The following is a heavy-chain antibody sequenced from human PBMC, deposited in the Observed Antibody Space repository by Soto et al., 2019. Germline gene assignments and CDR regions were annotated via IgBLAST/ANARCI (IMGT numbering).Heavy chain of an antibody. V-gene: IGHV4-59*12. CDR2: IHYSGRT. Sequence: PSETLSLTCSVSNGSISGFYWTWIRQPPGKILEWIGYIHYSGRTDYNPSLTSRATMSVDTSKNQFSLNLKSITAADTAVYYCVRVGVGIGNHFDSWGRGTLVTRLL. CDR1: NGSISGFY. D-gene: IGHD1-26*01. CDR3: VRVGVGIGNHFDS. J-gene: IGHJ4*02.